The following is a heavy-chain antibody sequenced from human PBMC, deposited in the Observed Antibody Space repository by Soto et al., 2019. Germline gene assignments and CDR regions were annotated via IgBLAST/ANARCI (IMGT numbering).Heavy chain of an antibody. CDR2: ISAYNGNT. Sequence: ASVKVSCKASGYTFTSYGISWVRQAPGQGLEWMGWISAYNGNTNYAQKLQGRVTMTTDTSTSTAYMELRSLRSDDTAVYYCARDQVDYYDSSGYRYSGYWGQGTLVTVSS. CDR1: GYTFTSYG. J-gene: IGHJ4*02. D-gene: IGHD3-22*01. V-gene: IGHV1-18*01. CDR3: ARDQVDYYDSSGYRYSGY.